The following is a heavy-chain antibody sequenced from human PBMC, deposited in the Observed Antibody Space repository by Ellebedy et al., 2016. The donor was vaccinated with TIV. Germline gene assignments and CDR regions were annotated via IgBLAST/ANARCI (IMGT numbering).Heavy chain of an antibody. J-gene: IGHJ4*02. CDR2: ITGRGDVA. CDR3: AKAFLIVSNFEY. CDR1: GFTFNNYA. V-gene: IGHV3-23*01. Sequence: GESLKISCAASGFTFNNYAMSWVRQAPGKGLEWVSMITGRGDVAYYADSVRGRFTIFKDNSKNTLYLQMSSLTAEDTAVYYCAKAFLIVSNFEYWGQGTLVTVSS. D-gene: IGHD1-26*01.